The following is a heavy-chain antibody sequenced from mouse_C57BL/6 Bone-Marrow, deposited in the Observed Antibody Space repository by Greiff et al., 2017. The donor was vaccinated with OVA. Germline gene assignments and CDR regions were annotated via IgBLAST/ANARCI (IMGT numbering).Heavy chain of an antibody. CDR2: ISSGGDYI. Sequence: EVKLMESGEGLVKPGGSLKLSCAASGFIFSSYAMSWVRQTPGKRLEWVAYISSGGDYIYYADTVKGRFTITRDNARNTLYLQMSSLKSEDTAMYYCTRLRDAMDYWGQGTSVTVSS. CDR1: GFIFSSYA. V-gene: IGHV5-9-1*02. D-gene: IGHD1-1*01. CDR3: TRLRDAMDY. J-gene: IGHJ4*01.